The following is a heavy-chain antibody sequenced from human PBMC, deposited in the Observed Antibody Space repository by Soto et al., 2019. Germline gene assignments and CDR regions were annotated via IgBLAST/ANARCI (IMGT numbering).Heavy chain of an antibody. CDR3: ARAGRRYYDSSGYYH. J-gene: IGHJ5*02. CDR2: INHSGST. CDR1: GGSFSGYY. Sequence: QVQLQQWGAGLLKPSETLSLTCAVYGGSFSGYYWSWIRQPPGKGLEWIGEINHSGSTNYNPSLKSRVTISVDTSKNQFPLKLSSVTAADTAVYYCARAGRRYYDSSGYYHWGQGTLVTVSS. V-gene: IGHV4-34*01. D-gene: IGHD3-22*01.